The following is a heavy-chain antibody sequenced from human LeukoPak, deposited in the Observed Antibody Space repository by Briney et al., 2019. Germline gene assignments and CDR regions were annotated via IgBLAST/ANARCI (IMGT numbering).Heavy chain of an antibody. Sequence: PGGSLRLSCAASGFTFSSYEMNWVRQAPGKGLEWVSYISSSGSTIYYADSVKGRFTISRDNAKNSLYLQMNSLRAEDTAVYYCAREGGSYYGRRYFDYWGQGTLSPSPQ. V-gene: IGHV3-48*03. CDR3: AREGGSYYGRRYFDY. D-gene: IGHD1-26*01. J-gene: IGHJ4*02. CDR2: ISSSGSTI. CDR1: GFTFSSYE.